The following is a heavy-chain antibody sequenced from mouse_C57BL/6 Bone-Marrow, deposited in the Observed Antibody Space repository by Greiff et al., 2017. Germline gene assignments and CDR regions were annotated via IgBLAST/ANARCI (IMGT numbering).Heavy chain of an antibody. V-gene: IGHV1-42*01. Sequence: VQLQQSGPELVKPGASVKISCKASGYSFTGYYMNWVKQSPEKSLEWIGEINPSTGGTTYNQKFKAKATLTVDKSSSTAYMQLKSLTSRDAAVYYCAREGVYYGSSYWYFDVWGTGTTVTVSS. CDR2: INPSTGGT. CDR1: GYSFTGYY. D-gene: IGHD1-1*01. J-gene: IGHJ1*03. CDR3: AREGVYYGSSYWYFDV.